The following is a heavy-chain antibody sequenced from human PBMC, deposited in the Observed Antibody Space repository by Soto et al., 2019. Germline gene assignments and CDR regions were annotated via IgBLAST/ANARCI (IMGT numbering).Heavy chain of an antibody. CDR3: RVGYYYYGMDV. D-gene: IGHD1-26*01. V-gene: IGHV3-15*01. J-gene: IGHJ6*02. CDR1: GFTFSNAW. Sequence: SGGSLRLSCAASGFTFSNAWMSWVRQAPGKGLEWVGRIKSKTDGGATDYAAPVKGRFTISRDDSKNTLSLQMNNLKTEDTAVYYCRVGYYYYGMDVWGQGTTVTVSS. CDR2: IKSKTDGGAT.